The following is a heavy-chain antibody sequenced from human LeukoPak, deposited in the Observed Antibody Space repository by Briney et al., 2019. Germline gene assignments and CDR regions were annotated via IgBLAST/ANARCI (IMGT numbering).Heavy chain of an antibody. CDR2: ISSRSSYI. V-gene: IGHV3-21*01. D-gene: IGHD2-2*01. Sequence: PGGSLRLSCAASGFTFSSYTMNWVRQAPGKGLEWVSSISSRSSYIYYADSVKGRFTISRDNAKNSLYLQMNSLRAEGTAVYYCARDAYCSTTSCKEYFDLWGRGTLVTVSS. J-gene: IGHJ2*01. CDR3: ARDAYCSTTSCKEYFDL. CDR1: GFTFSSYT.